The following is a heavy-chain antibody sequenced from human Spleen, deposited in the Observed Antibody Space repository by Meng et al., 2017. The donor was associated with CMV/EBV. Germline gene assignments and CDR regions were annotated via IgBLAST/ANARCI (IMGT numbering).Heavy chain of an antibody. D-gene: IGHD6-25*01. J-gene: IGHJ4*02. Sequence: GGSLRLSCAASGFTFSDYYMSWIRQAPGKGLEWVSYISSSGRTIYYADSVKGRFSISRDNTKNSLYLQMNSLRAEDTAVYYCARVRQAATNHFDYWGQGTLVTVSS. CDR3: ARVRQAATNHFDY. CDR1: GFTFSDYY. V-gene: IGHV3-11*01. CDR2: ISSSGRTI.